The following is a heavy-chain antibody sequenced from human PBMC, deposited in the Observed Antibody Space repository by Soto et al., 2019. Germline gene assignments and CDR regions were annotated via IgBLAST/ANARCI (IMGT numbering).Heavy chain of an antibody. Sequence: ASVKVSCKASGYTFTTYGIAWVRQAPGQGLEWLGWISAYNGNTNYAQKFQGRVTMTTETSTNTAYMEVRSLRSDDTAVYYCARDKGSKAWYYFFDFWGQGTLVTVSS. V-gene: IGHV1-18*01. D-gene: IGHD1-26*01. CDR1: GYTFTTYG. CDR2: ISAYNGNT. CDR3: ARDKGSKAWYYFFDF. J-gene: IGHJ4*02.